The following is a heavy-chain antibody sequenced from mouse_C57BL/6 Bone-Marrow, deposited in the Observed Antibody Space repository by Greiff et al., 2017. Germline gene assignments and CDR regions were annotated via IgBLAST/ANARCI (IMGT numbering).Heavy chain of an antibody. V-gene: IGHV14-4*01. CDR1: GFNIKDDY. D-gene: IGHD1-1*01. Sequence: EVKLMESGAELVRPGASVKLSCTASGFNIKDDYMHWVKQRPEPGLEWIGWIDPENGDTEYASKFQGKATITADTSSNTAYLQLSSLTSEDTAVYYCTTFTTVVAGFDYWGQGTTLTVSS. J-gene: IGHJ2*01. CDR3: TTFTTVVAGFDY. CDR2: IDPENGDT.